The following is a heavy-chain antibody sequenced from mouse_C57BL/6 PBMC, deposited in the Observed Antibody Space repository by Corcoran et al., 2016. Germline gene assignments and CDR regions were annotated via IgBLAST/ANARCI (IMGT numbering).Heavy chain of an antibody. CDR1: GYTFTDYY. J-gene: IGHJ4*01. Sequence: EVQLQQSGPVLVKPGASVKMSCKASGYTFTDYYMNWVKQSHGKSLEWIGVINPYNGGTSYNQKFKGKATLTVDKSSSTAYMELNSLTSEDSAVYYCARGVTTGGYYYAMDYWGQGTSVTVSS. D-gene: IGHD2-2*01. CDR2: INPYNGGT. V-gene: IGHV1-19*01. CDR3: ARGVTTGGYYYAMDY.